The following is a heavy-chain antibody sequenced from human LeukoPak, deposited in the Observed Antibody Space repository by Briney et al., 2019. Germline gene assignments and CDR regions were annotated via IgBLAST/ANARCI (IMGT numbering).Heavy chain of an antibody. V-gene: IGHV4-39*01. CDR1: GGSISSSSYY. Sequence: PSETLSLTCTVSGGSISSSSYYWGWIRQPPGKGLEWIGSIYYSGSTYYNPSLKSRVTISVDTSKNQFSLKLSSVTAADTAVYYCARGSLEWPFDYWGQGTLVTVSS. J-gene: IGHJ4*02. D-gene: IGHD3-10*01. CDR2: IYYSGST. CDR3: ARGSLEWPFDY.